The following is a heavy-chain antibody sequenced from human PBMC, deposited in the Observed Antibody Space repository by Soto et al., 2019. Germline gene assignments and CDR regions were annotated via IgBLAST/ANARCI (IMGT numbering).Heavy chain of an antibody. Sequence: GASVKVSCKASGGTFSSYTISWVRQAPGQGLEWMGRIIPILGMANYAQKFQGRVTITADKSTSTAYMELSSLRSEDTAVYYYARDEYDFWSGRDGPKDYWGQGTLVTVSS. CDR2: IIPILGMA. D-gene: IGHD3-3*01. CDR1: GGTFSSYT. CDR3: ARDEYDFWSGRDGPKDY. J-gene: IGHJ4*02. V-gene: IGHV1-69*04.